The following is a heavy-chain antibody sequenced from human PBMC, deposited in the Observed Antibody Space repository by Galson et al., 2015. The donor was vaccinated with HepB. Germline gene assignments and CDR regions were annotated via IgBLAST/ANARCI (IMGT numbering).Heavy chain of an antibody. J-gene: IGHJ4*02. V-gene: IGHV4-30-2*06. Sequence: TLSLTCSVSGGSMTTGYQSWSWIRQSPGKGLEWIGYIFHSGSTFYNPSLRSRVTISVDRSRSQFSLRLSSVTAADTAVYFCARLDIVTAGYFFDSWGQGTLVTVSS. D-gene: IGHD3-9*01. CDR1: GGSMTTGYQS. CDR3: ARLDIVTAGYFFDS. CDR2: IFHSGST.